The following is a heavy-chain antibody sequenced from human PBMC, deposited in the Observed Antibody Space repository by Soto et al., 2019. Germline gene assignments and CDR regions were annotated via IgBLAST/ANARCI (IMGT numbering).Heavy chain of an antibody. CDR1: GFTFSIYG. D-gene: IGHD4-17*01. V-gene: IGHV3-33*01. Sequence: GGSLRLSCAASGFTFSIYGMHWVRQAPGKGLEWVAVIWYDGSNKYYTDSVNVPFTISRDNSKNTLYMQMNSLRAEDKAVYYCARDYGDYDFDYWGQGTLVTVSS. J-gene: IGHJ4*02. CDR2: IWYDGSNK. CDR3: ARDYGDYDFDY.